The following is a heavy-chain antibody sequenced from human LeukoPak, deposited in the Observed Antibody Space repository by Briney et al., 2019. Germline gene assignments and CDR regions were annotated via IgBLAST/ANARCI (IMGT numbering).Heavy chain of an antibody. Sequence: SETLSLTCAVSGVSFNDYYWSWVRQTPGKGLEWIGEINHSGYTNDSPSLKSRVTLSIDTSRKQFSLNLRSVTIADTGIYYCTRMTTGHDYWGQGTLVTVSS. D-gene: IGHD4-17*01. V-gene: IGHV4-34*01. CDR3: TRMTTGHDY. CDR1: GVSFNDYY. CDR2: INHSGYT. J-gene: IGHJ4*02.